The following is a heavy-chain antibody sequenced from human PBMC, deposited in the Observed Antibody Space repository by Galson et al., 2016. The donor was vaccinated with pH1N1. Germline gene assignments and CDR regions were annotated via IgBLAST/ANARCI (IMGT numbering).Heavy chain of an antibody. CDR3: STVTFGELSFYSYFYGMDV. Sequence: SVKVSCKASGDTFSSYGISWVRQAPGQGLEWMGAIIPIFETADYAQKFQGRVTITVDKPTTTAYLEVSSLRSGDTAVYYFSTVTFGELSFYSYFYGMDVWGQGTTVTVSS. D-gene: IGHD3-16*02. CDR1: GDTFSSYG. V-gene: IGHV1-69*06. J-gene: IGHJ6*02. CDR2: IIPIFETA.